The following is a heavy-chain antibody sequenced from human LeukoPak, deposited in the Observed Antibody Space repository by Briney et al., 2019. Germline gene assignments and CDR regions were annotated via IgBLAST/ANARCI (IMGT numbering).Heavy chain of an antibody. Sequence: ASVKVSCKASGYTFTTYDINWVRQATGQGLEWMGWMNPNSGNAGYAQKFQGRVTMTRDISINTAYMELSGLRYEDTAVYYCARHTAVSPGDYWGQGTLVTVSS. J-gene: IGHJ4*02. D-gene: IGHD5-18*01. CDR3: ARHTAVSPGDY. CDR2: MNPNSGNA. V-gene: IGHV1-8*01. CDR1: GYTFTTYD.